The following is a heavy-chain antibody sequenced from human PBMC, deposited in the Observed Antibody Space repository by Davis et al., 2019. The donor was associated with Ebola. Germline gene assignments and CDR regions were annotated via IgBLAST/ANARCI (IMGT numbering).Heavy chain of an antibody. J-gene: IGHJ5*02. CDR2: TMPSGGIT. V-gene: IGHV1-46*01. CDR1: EYTFTSYY. Sequence: AASVKVSCKASEYTFTSYYLHWVRQAPGQGLEWMAITMPSGGITSYAQQFQGRVTMTRDTSTSTVYMELNSLTSEDTAVYYCARGSPIEISVFDPWGQGTLVTVSS. D-gene: IGHD2/OR15-2a*01. CDR3: ARGSPIEISVFDP.